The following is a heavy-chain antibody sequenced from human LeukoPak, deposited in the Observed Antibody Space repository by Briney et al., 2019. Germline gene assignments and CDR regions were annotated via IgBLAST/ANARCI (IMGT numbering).Heavy chain of an antibody. CDR3: VKDESRSFDY. D-gene: IGHD6-13*01. Sequence: GGSPRLSCAASGFTFSNYWMHWVRQVPGKGLVWVSYISPDGSSTSYADFVKGRFTISRDNAKNTLYLQVDSLRAEDTAVYYCVKDESRSFDYWGQGTLVTVSS. CDR2: ISPDGSST. J-gene: IGHJ4*02. CDR1: GFTFSNYW. V-gene: IGHV3-74*01.